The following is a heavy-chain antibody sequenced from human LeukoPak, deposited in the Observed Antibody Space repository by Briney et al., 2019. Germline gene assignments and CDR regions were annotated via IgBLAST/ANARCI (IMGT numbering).Heavy chain of an antibody. CDR2: ISSSGSTI. D-gene: IGHD4-17*01. V-gene: IGHV3-48*03. CDR1: GFTFSSYE. Sequence: PGGSLRLSCAASGFTFSSYEMNWVRQAPGKGPEWVSYISSSGSTIYYADSVKGRFTISGDNAKNSLYLQMNSLRAEDTAVYYCASTVTTSSFDYWGQGTLVTVSS. J-gene: IGHJ4*02. CDR3: ASTVTTSSFDY.